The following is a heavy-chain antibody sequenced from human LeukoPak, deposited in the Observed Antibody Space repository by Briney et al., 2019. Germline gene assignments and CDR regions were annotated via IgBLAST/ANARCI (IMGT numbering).Heavy chain of an antibody. CDR2: IIPIFGTA. J-gene: IGHJ3*02. Sequence: AASVKVSCKASGGTFSSYAISWVRQAPGQGLEWMGGIIPIFGTANYAQKFQGRVTITADKSTSTAYMELSSLRSEDTAVYYCARTLGYPASDAAFDIWGQGTMVTVSS. V-gene: IGHV1-69*06. CDR3: ARTLGYPASDAAFDI. CDR1: GGTFSSYA. D-gene: IGHD5-18*01.